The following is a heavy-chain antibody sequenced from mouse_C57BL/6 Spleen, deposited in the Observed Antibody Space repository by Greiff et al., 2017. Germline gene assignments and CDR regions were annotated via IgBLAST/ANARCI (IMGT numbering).Heavy chain of an antibody. Sequence: EVKLEESGGGLVQPGGSMKLSCVASGFTFSNYWMNWVRQSPEKGLEWVAQIRLKSDNYATHYAESVKGRFTISRDDSKSSVYLQMNNLRAEDTGIYYCTGEIRDWFAYWGQGTLVTVSA. CDR3: TGEIRDWFAY. V-gene: IGHV6-3*01. CDR2: IRLKSDNYAT. J-gene: IGHJ3*01. D-gene: IGHD2-4*01. CDR1: GFTFSNYW.